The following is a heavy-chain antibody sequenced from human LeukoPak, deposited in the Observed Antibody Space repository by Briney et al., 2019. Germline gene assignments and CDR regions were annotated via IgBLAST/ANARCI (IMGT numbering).Heavy chain of an antibody. D-gene: IGHD6-13*01. CDR3: AREAAAGRGLDY. CDR1: GFTFSSYW. Sequence: GGSLRLSCSASGFTFSSYWMTWVRQAPGKGLEWVANINQDGSAKYYVDSVKGRFTISRDDAKNSLYLQMDSLRAEDTAVYYCAREAAAGRGLDYWGQGTLVTVSS. CDR2: INQDGSAK. J-gene: IGHJ4*02. V-gene: IGHV3-7*01.